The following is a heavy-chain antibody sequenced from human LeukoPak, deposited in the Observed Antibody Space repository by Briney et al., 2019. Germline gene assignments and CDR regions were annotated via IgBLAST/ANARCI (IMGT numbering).Heavy chain of an antibody. CDR3: AKTGAITIFGVESSPYYYYGMDV. J-gene: IGHJ6*02. Sequence: GGSLRLSCAASGFTFSSYAVSWVRRAPGKGLEWVSAISGSGGSTYYADSVKGRFTISRDNSKYTLYLQMNSLRAEDTAVYYCAKTGAITIFGVESSPYYYYGMDVWGQGTTVTVSS. CDR1: GFTFSSYA. V-gene: IGHV3-23*01. CDR2: ISGSGGST. D-gene: IGHD3-3*01.